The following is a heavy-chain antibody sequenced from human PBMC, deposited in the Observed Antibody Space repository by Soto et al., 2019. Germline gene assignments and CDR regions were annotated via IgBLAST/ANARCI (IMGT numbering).Heavy chain of an antibody. J-gene: IGHJ4*02. D-gene: IGHD3-10*01. V-gene: IGHV3-64D*06. CDR3: AWSGDGYNLSFDY. CDR1: GFTFSSYA. Sequence: PXGSLRLSCSASGFTFSSYAMHWVRQAPGKGLEYVSAISSNGGSTYYADSVKGRFTISRDNSKNTLYLQMSSLRAEDTAVYYCAWSGDGYNLSFDYWGQGTLVTVSS. CDR2: ISSNGGST.